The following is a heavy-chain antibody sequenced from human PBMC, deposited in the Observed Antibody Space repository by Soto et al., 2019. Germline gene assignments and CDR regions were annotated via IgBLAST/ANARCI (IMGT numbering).Heavy chain of an antibody. CDR1: GFTFSSYA. Sequence: GGSLRLSCAASGFTFSSYAMSWVRQAPGKGLEWVSAISGSGGSTYYADSVKGRFTISRDNSKNTLYLQMNSLIAEDTAVYYCAKGIEYSSSYYYYYGMDVWGQGTTVTVSS. J-gene: IGHJ6*02. CDR3: AKGIEYSSSYYYYYGMDV. V-gene: IGHV3-23*01. D-gene: IGHD6-6*01. CDR2: ISGSGGST.